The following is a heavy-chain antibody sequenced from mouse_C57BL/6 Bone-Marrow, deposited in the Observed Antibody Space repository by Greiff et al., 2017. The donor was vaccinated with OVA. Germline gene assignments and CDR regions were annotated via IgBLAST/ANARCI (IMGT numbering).Heavy chain of an antibody. J-gene: IGHJ2*01. CDR2: IDPSDSET. CDR1: GYTFTSYW. V-gene: IGHV1-52*01. D-gene: IGHD2-3*01. Sequence: QVQLQQPGAELVRPGSSVKLSCKASGYTFTSYWMHWVKQRPIQGLEWIGNIDPSDSETHYNQKFKDKATLAVDKSSSTAYMQLRSLTSEDSAVYYCARLGDGYLDYWGQGTTLTVSS. CDR3: ARLGDGYLDY.